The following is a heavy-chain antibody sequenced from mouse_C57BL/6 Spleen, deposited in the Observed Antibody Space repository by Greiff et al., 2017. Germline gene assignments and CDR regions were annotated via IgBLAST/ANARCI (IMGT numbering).Heavy chain of an antibody. CDR1: GYTFTSYW. CDR3: ARAYYSSSVYFDY. CDR2: IDPTSGGT. Sequence: QVQLQQPGAELVKPGASVKLSCKASGYTFTSYWMHWVKQRPGRGLEWIGRIDPTSGGTKYNEKFKSKATLTVDKPSSTAYMQRSSLSSEDSAVYYGARAYYSSSVYFDYWGQGTTLTVSS. D-gene: IGHD1-1*01. V-gene: IGHV1-72*01. J-gene: IGHJ2*01.